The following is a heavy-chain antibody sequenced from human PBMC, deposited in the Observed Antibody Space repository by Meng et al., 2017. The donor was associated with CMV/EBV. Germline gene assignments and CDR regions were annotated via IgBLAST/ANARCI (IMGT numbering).Heavy chain of an antibody. V-gene: IGHV1-8*03. J-gene: IGHJ6*02. Sequence: ASVKVSCKASGYTFTGYDINWVRQATGQGLEWMGWMNPNSGNTGYAQKFQGRVTITRNSSISTAYMELSSLRSEDTAVYYCAREVGDGNDINYYYYYGMAVWGQGTTVTVSS. CDR3: AREVGDGNDINYYYYYGMAV. D-gene: IGHD3-9*01. CDR2: MNPNSGNT. CDR1: GYTFTGYD.